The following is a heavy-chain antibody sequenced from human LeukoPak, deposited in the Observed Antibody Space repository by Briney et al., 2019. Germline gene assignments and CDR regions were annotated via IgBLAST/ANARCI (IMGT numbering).Heavy chain of an antibody. D-gene: IGHD3-10*01. Sequence: SGGSLRLSCAASGFTFSSYGMHWVRQAPGKGLEWVAFIRYDGSNKYYADSVKGRFTISKDNSKNTLYLQMDSLRAEDTAIYYCAKDRGYYYGSGSYYVYWGQGTLVTVSS. J-gene: IGHJ4*02. CDR3: AKDRGYYYGSGSYYVY. CDR1: GFTFSSYG. CDR2: IRYDGSNK. V-gene: IGHV3-30*02.